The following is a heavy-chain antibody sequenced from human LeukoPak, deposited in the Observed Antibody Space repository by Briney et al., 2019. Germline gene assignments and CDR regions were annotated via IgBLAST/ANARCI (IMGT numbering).Heavy chain of an antibody. CDR1: GYTFSSYG. J-gene: IGHJ4*02. D-gene: IGHD1-26*01. V-gene: IGHV1-18*01. Sequence: ASVKVSCKASGYTFSSYGITWVRQAPGQGLEWMGWISAYNGYTDYAQKFQGRVTMTADTSTSTAYMELRNLRSDDTAMYYCARDSWGEVGTYAYWGQGTLVTVPS. CDR2: ISAYNGYT. CDR3: ARDSWGEVGTYAY.